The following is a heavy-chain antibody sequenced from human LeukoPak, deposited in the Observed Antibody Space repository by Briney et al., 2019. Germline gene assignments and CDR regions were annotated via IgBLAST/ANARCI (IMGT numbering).Heavy chain of an antibody. CDR2: IYYSGST. D-gene: IGHD2-2*02. CDR3: ARPYCSSTSCYTGDNWFDP. J-gene: IGHJ5*02. Sequence: SETLSLTCTVSGGSISSYYWSWIRQPPGKGLEWIGYIYYSGSTNYNPSLKSRVTISVDTSKNQFSLKLSSVTAADTAVYYCARPYCSSTSCYTGDNWFDPWGQGTLVTVSS. CDR1: GGSISSYY. V-gene: IGHV4-59*01.